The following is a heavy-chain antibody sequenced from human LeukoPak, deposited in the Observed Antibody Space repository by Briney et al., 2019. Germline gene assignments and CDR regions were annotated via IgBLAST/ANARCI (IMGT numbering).Heavy chain of an antibody. D-gene: IGHD6-6*01. CDR1: GYTFTGYY. Sequence: GASVKVSCKASGYTFTGYYMHWVRQAPGQGLEWMGWINPNSGGTNYAQKFQGRVTMTRDTSISTAYMELSRLRSDDTAVYYCARRRGSSPGSYYYYYMDVWGKGTTVTVSS. J-gene: IGHJ6*03. V-gene: IGHV1-2*02. CDR3: ARRRGSSPGSYYYYYMDV. CDR2: INPNSGGT.